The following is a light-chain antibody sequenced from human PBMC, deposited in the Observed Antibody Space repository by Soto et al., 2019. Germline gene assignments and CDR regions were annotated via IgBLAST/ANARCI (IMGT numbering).Light chain of an antibody. CDR3: QQFLSYPIT. Sequence: QLTPSPASLSASVGERVTITCRASQDIRGALAWYQQSPGEAPQLLIYDASTLESGVPSRFSGSSSGTHFTLTISSLQPEDFATYYCQQFLSYPITFGQGTRLEI. J-gene: IGKJ5*01. V-gene: IGKV1-13*02. CDR2: DAS. CDR1: QDIRGA.